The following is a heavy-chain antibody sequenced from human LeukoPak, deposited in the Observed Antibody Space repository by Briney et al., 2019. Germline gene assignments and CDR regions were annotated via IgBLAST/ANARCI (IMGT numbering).Heavy chain of an antibody. CDR3: ARDSPVGATRFFDS. CDR1: GGSISSGDYY. J-gene: IGHJ4*02. D-gene: IGHD1-26*01. Sequence: PSQTLSLTCTVSGGSISSGDYYWSWIRQPPGKVLEGIGYIYYSGSTYYNPSLKSRVTISVDTSKNQFSLKLNSVTAADTAVYYCARDSPVGATRFFDSWGQGTLVTVSS. CDR2: IYYSGST. V-gene: IGHV4-30-4*08.